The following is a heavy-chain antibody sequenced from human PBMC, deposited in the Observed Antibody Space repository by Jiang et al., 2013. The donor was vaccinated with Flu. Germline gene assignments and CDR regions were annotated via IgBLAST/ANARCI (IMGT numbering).Heavy chain of an antibody. V-gene: IGHV4-34*01. CDR1: GGSFSDYY. J-gene: IGHJ3*02. CDR3: ARHAMVSTSGADAFGI. D-gene: IGHD2-15*01. Sequence: LLKPSETLSLTCAVYGGSFSDYYWSWIRQPPGKGLEWIGEIHHSGSTKYNPSLMSRVTISVDASKSQFSLKLTSLTAADTAVFYCARHAMVSTSGADAFGIWDQGTNGHRLF. CDR2: IHHSGST.